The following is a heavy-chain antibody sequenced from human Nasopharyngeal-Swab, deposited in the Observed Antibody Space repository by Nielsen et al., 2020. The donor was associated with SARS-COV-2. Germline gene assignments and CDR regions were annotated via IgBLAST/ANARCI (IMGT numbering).Heavy chain of an antibody. Sequence: GESLKISCTISGFTFSDYYMSWIRQAPGKGLEWVSVISSISGRTKYDADSVKGRFTISRDNAKNSVYLTLNSLRPEDTAVYYCAREAAKDSGGYPAYWGQGTLVTVSS. J-gene: IGHJ4*02. CDR1: GFTFSDYY. V-gene: IGHV3-11*01. CDR2: ISSISGRTK. CDR3: AREAAKDSGGYPAY. D-gene: IGHD4-23*01.